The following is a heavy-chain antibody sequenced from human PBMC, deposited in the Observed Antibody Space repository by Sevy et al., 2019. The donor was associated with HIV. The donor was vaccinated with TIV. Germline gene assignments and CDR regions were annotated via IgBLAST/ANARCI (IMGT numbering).Heavy chain of an antibody. D-gene: IGHD2-2*01. CDR1: GFTFSSYS. CDR2: ISSSSSYI. CDR3: ASGRGRLGYCSSTSCVMK. V-gene: IGHV3-21*01. Sequence: GGSLRLSCAASGFTFSSYSMNWVRQAPGKGLEWVSSISSSSSYIYYADSVKGRFTISRDNAKNSLYLQMNSLRAEDTAVYYCASGRGRLGYCSSTSCVMKWGQGTLVTVSS. J-gene: IGHJ4*02.